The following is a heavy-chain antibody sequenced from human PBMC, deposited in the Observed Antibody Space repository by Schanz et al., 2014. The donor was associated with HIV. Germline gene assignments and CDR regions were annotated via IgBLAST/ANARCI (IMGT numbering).Heavy chain of an antibody. D-gene: IGHD2-2*03. CDR3: AREVDIVVVPAAIVGWFDP. CDR2: MNPNSGNA. J-gene: IGHJ5*02. V-gene: IGHV1-8*02. CDR1: GYSFTGYY. Sequence: QVQLVQSGAEVEKPGASAKVSCKASGYSFTGYYIHWVRQAPGQGLEWMGWMNPNSGNAGYAQKFQGRVTMTRNTSISTVYMELSSLRSEDTAVYYCAREVDIVVVPAAIVGWFDPWGQGTLVTVSS.